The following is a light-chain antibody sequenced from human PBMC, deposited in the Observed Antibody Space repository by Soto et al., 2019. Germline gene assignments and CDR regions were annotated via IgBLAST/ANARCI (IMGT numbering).Light chain of an antibody. CDR2: SNN. J-gene: IGLJ3*02. V-gene: IGLV1-44*01. CDR1: SSNIGSSS. Sequence: QSVLTQPPSASGTPVQRVTISCSGSSSNIGSSSVNWYQQLPGTAPKVLIYSNNQRPSGVPDRFSGSKSGTSASLAISGLQSEDEADYYCAAWDDSLNGWVFGGGTKLTVL. CDR3: AAWDDSLNGWV.